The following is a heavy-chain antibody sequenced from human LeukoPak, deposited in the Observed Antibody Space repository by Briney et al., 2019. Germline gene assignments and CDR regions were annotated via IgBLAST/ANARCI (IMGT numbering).Heavy chain of an antibody. Sequence: GESLKISCKTFGYSLTSYCIDWVRQMPGAGLEWVGAMCPDDFDTRYSPSFQGQVVISAHRSIRTAYLQWNTLKTSDTAMYYCVIQRGALGTIYHFDPWGQGTLVTVSS. CDR1: GYSLTSYC. J-gene: IGHJ5*02. CDR2: MCPDDFDT. V-gene: IGHV5-51*01. CDR3: VIQRGALGTIYHFDP. D-gene: IGHD3-16*01.